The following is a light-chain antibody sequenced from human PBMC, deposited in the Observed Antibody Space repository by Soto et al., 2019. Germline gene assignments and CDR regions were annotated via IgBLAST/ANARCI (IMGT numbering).Light chain of an antibody. CDR1: TGAVTTRSF. CDR2: STN. J-gene: IGLJ3*02. Sequence: QAVVTQEPSLTVSPGGTVTLTCTSNTGAVTTRSFPNWFQQKPGQTPRALIYSTNYKYSWTPARFSGSLLGGKAALTLSGVQPEDEDEYYCLLSFCSFWVFGGGTMLTVL. CDR3: LLSFCSFWV. V-gene: IGLV7-43*01.